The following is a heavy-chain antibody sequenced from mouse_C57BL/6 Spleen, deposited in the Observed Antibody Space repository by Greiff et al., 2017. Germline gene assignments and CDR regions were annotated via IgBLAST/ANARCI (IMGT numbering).Heavy chain of an antibody. V-gene: IGHV3-6*01. CDR3: ARDDYYGFAY. CDR2: ISYAGSN. D-gene: IGHD1-1*01. J-gene: IGHJ3*01. Sequence: EVQVVESGPGLVKPSQSLSLTCSVTGYSITSGYYWNWIRQFPGNKLEWMGYISYAGSNNYNPSLKNRISITRDPSKNQFFLKLNSVTTEDTATYYCARDDYYGFAYWGQGTLVTVSA. CDR1: GYSITSGYY.